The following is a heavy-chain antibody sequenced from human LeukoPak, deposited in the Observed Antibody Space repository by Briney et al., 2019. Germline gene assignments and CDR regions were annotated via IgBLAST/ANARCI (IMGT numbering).Heavy chain of an antibody. D-gene: IGHD2-2*01. CDR2: INWSGGST. J-gene: IGHJ4*02. V-gene: IGHV3-20*04. CDR1: GFAFDEHG. CDR3: ARAPITSPFYFDY. Sequence: GGSLRLSCTASGFAFDEHGMSWARQVPGKGLEWVSGINWSGGSTGYADPLRGRFTISRDNAKNSLYLQMDSLRAEDTALYYCARAPITSPFYFDYWGQGTQVTVSS.